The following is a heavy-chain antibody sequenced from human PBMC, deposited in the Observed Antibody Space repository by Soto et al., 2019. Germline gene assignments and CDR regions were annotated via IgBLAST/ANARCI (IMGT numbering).Heavy chain of an antibody. Sequence: EVQLVESGGGLVQPGGSLRLSCAASGFTFSDAWMNWVRQAPGKGLEWVARIMYKNDAESTNYAAPVKGRFTISRDDSNNPLFLQMDSLKTEDTAIYYCTTALPSSSAWANDFGGQGTLVTVSS. J-gene: IGHJ4*02. CDR2: IMYKNDAEST. V-gene: IGHV3-15*07. D-gene: IGHD3-22*01. CDR1: GFTFSDAW. CDR3: TTALPSSSAWANDF.